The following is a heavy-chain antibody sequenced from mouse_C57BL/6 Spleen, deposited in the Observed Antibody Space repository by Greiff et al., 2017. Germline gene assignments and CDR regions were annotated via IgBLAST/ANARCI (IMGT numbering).Heavy chain of an antibody. V-gene: IGHV5-17*01. CDR3: ARPYDGYYVGAMDY. D-gene: IGHD2-3*01. Sequence: EVQLVASGGGLVKPGGSLKLSCAASGFTFSDYGMHWVRQAPEKGLEWVAYISSGSSTIYYADTVKGRFTISRDNAKNTLFLQMTSLRAKDTAMYYCARPYDGYYVGAMDYWGQGTSVTVSS. J-gene: IGHJ4*01. CDR1: GFTFSDYG. CDR2: ISSGSSTI.